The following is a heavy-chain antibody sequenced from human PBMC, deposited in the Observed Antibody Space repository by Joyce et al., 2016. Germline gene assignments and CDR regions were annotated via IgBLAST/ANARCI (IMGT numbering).Heavy chain of an antibody. V-gene: IGHV4-31*03. CDR1: GVSVSNRNYY. CDR2: NYYTEKS. Sequence: QVHLQESGPGLVQPSQTLSLTCTVSGVSVSNRNYYWSWIRQHPEKCLAFIGYNYYTEKSFYNPTLTSRVTMSVDTSNNQFSQNLESVTVADTAVYYCVMLDRHSGSYYPEYWGQGSLVTVSS. D-gene: IGHD1-26*01. J-gene: IGHJ4*02. CDR3: VMLDRHSGSYYPEY.